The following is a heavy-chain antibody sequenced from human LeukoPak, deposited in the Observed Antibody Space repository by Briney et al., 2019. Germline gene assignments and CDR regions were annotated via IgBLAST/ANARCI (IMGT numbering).Heavy chain of an antibody. J-gene: IGHJ3*02. CDR3: AGVFYDILSPGVGFDI. V-gene: IGHV4-59*01. Sequence: SETLSLTCTVSGGSISSYYWSWIRQPPGKGLEWIGYIYYSGSTNYNPSLKSRVTISVDTSKNQFSLKLSSVTAADTAVYYCAGVFYDILSPGVGFDIWGQGTMVTVSS. CDR2: IYYSGST. D-gene: IGHD3-9*01. CDR1: GGSISSYY.